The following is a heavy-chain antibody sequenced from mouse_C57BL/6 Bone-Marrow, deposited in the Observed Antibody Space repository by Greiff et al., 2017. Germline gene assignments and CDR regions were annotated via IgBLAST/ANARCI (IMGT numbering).Heavy chain of an antibody. CDR1: GFTFSSYA. Sequence: EVMLVESGGGLVQPGGSLKLSCAASGFTFSSYAMSWVRQTPEKRLEWVATISDGGSYTYYPDNVKGRFIISRDNATNTLYLQMSILKSEDTALYYCANYYDDYEGYFHYWGQGTTLTVSS. CDR2: ISDGGSYT. J-gene: IGHJ2*01. CDR3: ANYYDDYEGYFHY. V-gene: IGHV5-4*03. D-gene: IGHD2-4*01.